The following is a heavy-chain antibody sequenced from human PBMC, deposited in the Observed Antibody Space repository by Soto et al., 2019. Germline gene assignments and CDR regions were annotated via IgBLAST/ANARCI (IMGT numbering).Heavy chain of an antibody. CDR1: GGSISSSSYY. V-gene: IGHV4-39*01. CDR3: ARYSTVTTFFVY. J-gene: IGHJ4*02. Sequence: QLQLQESGPGLVKPSETLSLTCTVSGGSISSSSYYWGWIRQPPGKGLAWIGCIYYSGSTYYNPSLKSRVTISVDTSKNQFSLKLSSLTAADAAVYYCARYSTVTTFFVYWGQGTLVTVSS. D-gene: IGHD4-17*01. CDR2: IYYSGST.